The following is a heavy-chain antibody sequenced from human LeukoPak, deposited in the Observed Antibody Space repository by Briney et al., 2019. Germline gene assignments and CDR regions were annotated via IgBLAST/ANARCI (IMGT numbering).Heavy chain of an antibody. D-gene: IGHD2-2*01. V-gene: IGHV3-73*01. J-gene: IGHJ4*02. CDR3: TRRGWGTQLLSKYNFDY. Sequence: PGGSLKLARAASGFTFSGSAMDWVRQACGEGREWVGRIRSKANSYATAYAASVKGWFTISRDASTNTASLQMNSLKTEDPAVYYCTRRGWGTQLLSKYNFDYWGQGTLVTVSS. CDR2: IRSKANSYAT. CDR1: GFTFSGSA.